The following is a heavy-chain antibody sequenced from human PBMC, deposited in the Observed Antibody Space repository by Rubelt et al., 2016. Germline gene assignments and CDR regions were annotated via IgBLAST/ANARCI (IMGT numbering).Heavy chain of an antibody. D-gene: IGHD3-3*01. V-gene: IGHV1-8*01. Sequence: DINWVRQATGQGLEWMGWMNPNSGNTGYAQKLQGRVTMTTDTSTSTAYMELRSLRSDDTAVYYCAGFGVVNSFPRFDPWGQGTLVTVSS. CDR3: AGFGVVNSFPRFDP. J-gene: IGHJ5*02. CDR1: D. CDR2: MNPNSGNT.